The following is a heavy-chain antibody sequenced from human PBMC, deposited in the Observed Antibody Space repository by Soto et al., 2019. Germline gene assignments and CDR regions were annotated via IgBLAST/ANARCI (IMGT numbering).Heavy chain of an antibody. D-gene: IGHD6-19*01. J-gene: IGHJ4*02. Sequence: EVQLVESGGGLVQPGGSLGLSCTASGFTFSSYWMTWVRQAPGKGLEWVANIYPGGSEKYYVESVKGRFTISRDNTRNSLSLQMNSLRAEDTAVYFCARDRGSGLYRAGSDYWGQGTQVTVSS. CDR2: IYPGGSEK. CDR1: GFTFSSYW. V-gene: IGHV3-7*01. CDR3: ARDRGSGLYRAGSDY.